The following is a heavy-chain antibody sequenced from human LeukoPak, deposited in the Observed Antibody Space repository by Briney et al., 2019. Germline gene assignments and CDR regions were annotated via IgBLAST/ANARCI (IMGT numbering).Heavy chain of an antibody. CDR2: IKSKTDGGTT. D-gene: IGHD3-3*01. V-gene: IGHV3-15*01. J-gene: IGHJ6*03. CDR1: GFTFSNAW. CDR3: TSNITIPMDV. Sequence: PGGSLRLSCAGSGFTFSNAWITWVRQAPGKGLEWVGRIKSKTDGGTTDYAAPVKGRFTISRDESKKTLYLQMNSLKTEDTAVYYCTSNITIPMDVWGKGTTVTVSS.